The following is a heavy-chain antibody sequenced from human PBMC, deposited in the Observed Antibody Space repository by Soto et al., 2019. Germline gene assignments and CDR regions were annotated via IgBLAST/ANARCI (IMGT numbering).Heavy chain of an antibody. J-gene: IGHJ4*02. D-gene: IGHD3-10*01. Sequence: QVQLQESGPGLVKPSETLFLSCTVSGGSISSYYWSWIRQPPGKGLEWIGYIYYSGSTNDNLSVKSPVTISVDTSKNQFSLKLSSVTAAAADVYYCARRYGLGSFDYWGQGTLVTVSS. CDR2: IYYSGST. CDR1: GGSISSYY. V-gene: IGHV4-59*08. CDR3: ARRYGLGSFDY.